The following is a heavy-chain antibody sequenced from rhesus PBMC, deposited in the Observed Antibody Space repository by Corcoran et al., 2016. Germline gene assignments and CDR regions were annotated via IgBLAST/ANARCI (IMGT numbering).Heavy chain of an antibody. D-gene: IGHD1-7*02. CDR2: IYGSCTST. Sequence: QVQLQESGPGVVKPSETLSLTCAVRGGPISDGYRWSWHRQPQGKGRERIGYIYGSCTSTNYNPSLRRRITISKDPSKNQFSLKLSSVTAACTAVYYSVRAITGTPFYYGLDSWGPGIVVTVSS. J-gene: IGHJ6*01. V-gene: IGHV4S10*01. CDR1: GGPISDGYR. CDR3: VRAITGTPFYYGLDS.